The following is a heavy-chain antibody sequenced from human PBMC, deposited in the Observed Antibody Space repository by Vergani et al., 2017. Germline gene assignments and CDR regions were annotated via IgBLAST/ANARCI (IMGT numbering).Heavy chain of an antibody. J-gene: IGHJ2*01. Sequence: EVQLLESGGGLVQPGGSLRLSCAASGFTFSSYAMSWVRQAPGKGLEWVSGISGQNFRTHYADSVKGRFTISRDDSKNTLYLQMNSLRAEDTAVYYCAKVAGDIVVVPAAANWYFDLWGRGTLVTVSS. CDR3: AKVAGDIVVVPAAANWYFDL. CDR1: GFTFSSYA. V-gene: IGHV3-23*01. D-gene: IGHD2-2*01. CDR2: ISGQNFRT.